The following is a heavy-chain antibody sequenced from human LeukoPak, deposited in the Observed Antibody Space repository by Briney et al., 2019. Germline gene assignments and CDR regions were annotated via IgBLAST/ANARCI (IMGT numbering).Heavy chain of an antibody. D-gene: IGHD6-19*01. V-gene: IGHV4-59*01. Sequence: TSETLSLTCTVSGGSISGWYWSWIRQPPGKGLEWIGYIYGSGYTNYNPSLKSRVTMSIDTSKNHFSLKLTSVTAADTATYYCARETSLAGFASGLGFNYWGQGILVTVSS. CDR1: GGSISGWY. J-gene: IGHJ4*02. CDR2: IYGSGYT. CDR3: ARETSLAGFASGLGFNY.